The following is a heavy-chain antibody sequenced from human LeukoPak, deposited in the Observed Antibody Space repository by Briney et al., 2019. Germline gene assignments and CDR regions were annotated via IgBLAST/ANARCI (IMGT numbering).Heavy chain of an antibody. CDR2: IYYSGST. V-gene: IGHV4-39*07. D-gene: IGHD3-22*01. CDR1: GGSISSSSYY. Sequence: SETLSLTCTVSGGSISSSSYYWGWIRQPPGKGLEWIGSIYYSGSTYYNPSLKSRVTISVDTSKNQFSLKLSSVTAADTAVYYCARVGDYYDSSGYYYVPVFDYWGQGTLVTVSS. J-gene: IGHJ4*02. CDR3: ARVGDYYDSSGYYYVPVFDY.